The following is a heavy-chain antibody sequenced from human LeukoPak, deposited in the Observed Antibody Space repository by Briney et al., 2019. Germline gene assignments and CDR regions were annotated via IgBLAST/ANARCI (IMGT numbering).Heavy chain of an antibody. V-gene: IGHV1-2*02. CDR3: ARDGSRALGFGQKWLQIFDY. CDR1: GYTFIGYY. CDR2: INPNSGGT. J-gene: IGHJ4*02. Sequence: ASVKVSCKASGYTFIGYYIHWVRQAPGQRLEWMGWINPNSGGTNYAQKFQGRVTMTRDTSISTAYMELSRLRSDDTAVYYCARDGSRALGFGQKWLQIFDYWGQGTLVTVSS. D-gene: IGHD3-10*01.